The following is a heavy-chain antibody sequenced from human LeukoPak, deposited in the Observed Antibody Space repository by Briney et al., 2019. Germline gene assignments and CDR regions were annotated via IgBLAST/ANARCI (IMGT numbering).Heavy chain of an antibody. CDR1: GFTVSSNY. D-gene: IGHD3-22*01. CDR3: ARDHGSGDSSGYYANWFDP. J-gene: IGHJ5*02. V-gene: IGHV3-53*01. Sequence: PGGSLRLSCAASGFTVSSNYMSWVRQAPGKGLEWVSVIYSGGSTYYADSVKGRFTISSDNSKNTLYLQMNSLRAEDTAVYYCARDHGSGDSSGYYANWFDPWGQGTLVTVSS. CDR2: IYSGGST.